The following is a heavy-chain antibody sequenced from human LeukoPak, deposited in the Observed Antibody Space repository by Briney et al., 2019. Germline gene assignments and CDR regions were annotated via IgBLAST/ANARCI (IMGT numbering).Heavy chain of an antibody. D-gene: IGHD5-24*01. J-gene: IGHJ4*02. CDR2: ISSSGSTI. Sequence: PGGSLRLSCAASGFTFSSYEMNWVRQAPGKGLEWVSYISSSGSTIYYADSVKGRFTISRDNAKNSLYLQMNSLRAEDTAVYYCARAPRKGDGYNARGGFDYWGQGTLVTVSS. CDR3: ARAPRKGDGYNARGGFDY. V-gene: IGHV3-48*03. CDR1: GFTFSSYE.